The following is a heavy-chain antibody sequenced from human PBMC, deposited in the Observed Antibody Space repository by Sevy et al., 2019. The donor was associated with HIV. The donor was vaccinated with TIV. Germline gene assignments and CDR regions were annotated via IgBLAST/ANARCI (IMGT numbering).Heavy chain of an antibody. J-gene: IGHJ4*02. V-gene: IGHV3-74*01. D-gene: IGHD3-10*01. Sequence: GGSLRLSCEASGFTFSYYWMHWVRQAPGKGLVWVSRIYTDGSSTDYADSVKGRFTISRDNAKNTLYLQMNSLRAEDTAVYYCARDEYYGSGRYDYWGQGTLVTASS. CDR1: GFTFSYYW. CDR2: IYTDGSST. CDR3: ARDEYYGSGRYDY.